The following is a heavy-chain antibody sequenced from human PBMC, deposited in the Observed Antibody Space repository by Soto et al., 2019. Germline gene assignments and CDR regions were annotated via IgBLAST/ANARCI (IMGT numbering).Heavy chain of an antibody. CDR3: ATQSSRYSGYD. CDR1: GFTFSSYS. D-gene: IGHD5-12*01. CDR2: ISSSSSYI. Sequence: EVQLLESGGGLVKPGGSLRLSCAASGFTFSSYSMNWVRQAPGKGLEWVSSISSSSSYIYYADSVKGRFTISRDNAKNSRYLQMNSLRAEDTAVYYCATQSSRYSGYDWGQGTLVTVSS. J-gene: IGHJ4*02. V-gene: IGHV3-21*01.